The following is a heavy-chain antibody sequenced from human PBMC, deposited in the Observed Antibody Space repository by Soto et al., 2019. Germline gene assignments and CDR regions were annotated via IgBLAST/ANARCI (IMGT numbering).Heavy chain of an antibody. Sequence: PGGSLRLSCAASGFTFSSYGMHWVRQAPGKGLEWVALIWFDGSDKYYADSVKGRFTISRDNSKNTLYLQMNSLRAEDTAVYYCAKDEARYSSGWYDYWGQGTLVTVSS. CDR2: IWFDGSDK. CDR3: AKDEARYSSGWYDY. V-gene: IGHV3-30*02. J-gene: IGHJ4*02. D-gene: IGHD6-19*01. CDR1: GFTFSSYG.